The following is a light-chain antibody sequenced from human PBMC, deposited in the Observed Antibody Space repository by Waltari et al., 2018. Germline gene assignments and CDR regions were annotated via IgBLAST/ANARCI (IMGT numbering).Light chain of an antibody. CDR3: SSYIGSSTLEL. CDR1: SSDVGGYNY. CDR2: DVS. V-gene: IGLV2-14*03. Sequence: QSALTQPASVSGSPGQSITISCTGTSSDVGGYNYVSRYQQHPGKAPKLIIFDVSDRPSGVSNRFSGSKSGNTASLTISGLQAEDEADYYCSSYIGSSTLELFGGGTSLTVL. J-gene: IGLJ2*01.